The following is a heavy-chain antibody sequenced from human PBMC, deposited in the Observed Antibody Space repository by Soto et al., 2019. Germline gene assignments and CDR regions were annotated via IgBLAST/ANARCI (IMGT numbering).Heavy chain of an antibody. CDR2: INRDGSEK. CDR3: ARDGSDRGDV. J-gene: IGHJ6*04. CDR1: GFTFSSFW. Sequence: GGSLRLSCAASGFTFSSFWMSWVRQAPGKGLQWVAHINRDGSEKNYVDSVKGRATISRDNAKNSLYLQMNSLRADDTAVYYCARDGSDRGDVRGKGTTVTVSS. V-gene: IGHV3-7*05. D-gene: IGHD2-15*01.